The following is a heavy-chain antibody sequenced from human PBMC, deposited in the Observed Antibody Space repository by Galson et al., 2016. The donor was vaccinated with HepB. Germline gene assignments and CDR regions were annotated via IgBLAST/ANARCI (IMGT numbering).Heavy chain of an antibody. D-gene: IGHD6-6*01. J-gene: IGHJ2*01. V-gene: IGHV3-7*01. CDR1: GLSFSDYW. CDR2: IKQDGSEK. Sequence: SLRLSCAASGLSFSDYWMSWVRQAPGKGLEWVANIKQDGSEKMYVDSVKGRFTISRDNAKNSVSLQMNSLRLEDTAGYYCERERARHWYFDLWCRGTLITVSS. CDR3: ERERARHWYFDL.